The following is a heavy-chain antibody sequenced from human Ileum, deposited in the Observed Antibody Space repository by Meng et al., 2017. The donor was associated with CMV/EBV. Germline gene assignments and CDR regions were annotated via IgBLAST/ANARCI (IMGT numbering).Heavy chain of an antibody. J-gene: IGHJ6*02. D-gene: IGHD3-16*01. CDR2: ISGSGGST. V-gene: IGHV3-23*01. Sequence: GGSLRLSCAASGFTFSSYAMSWVRQAPGKGLEWVSAISGSGGSTYYADSVQGRFTISRDNSKNTLYLQMNSLRADDTAVYYCAKDLRGAYYYYCMDFWGQGTMVTVSS. CDR1: GFTFSSYA. CDR3: AKDLRGAYYYYCMDF.